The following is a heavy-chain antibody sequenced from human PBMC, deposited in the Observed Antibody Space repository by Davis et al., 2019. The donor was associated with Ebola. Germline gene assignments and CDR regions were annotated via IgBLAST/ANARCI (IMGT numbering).Heavy chain of an antibody. Sequence: ASVKVSCKASGYTFTSYGISWVRQAPGQGLEWMGIINPSGGSTSYAQKFQGRVTMTRDTSTSTVYMELSSLRSEDTAVYYCARVPLWFGELTFDYWGQGTLVTVSS. CDR1: GYTFTSYG. CDR2: INPSGGST. V-gene: IGHV1-46*01. CDR3: ARVPLWFGELTFDY. J-gene: IGHJ4*02. D-gene: IGHD3-10*01.